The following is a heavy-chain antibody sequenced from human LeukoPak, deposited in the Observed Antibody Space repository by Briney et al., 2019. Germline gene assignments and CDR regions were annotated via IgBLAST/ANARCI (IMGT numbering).Heavy chain of an antibody. D-gene: IGHD3-9*01. CDR2: INSDGSST. CDR1: GFTFSSYW. Sequence: GGSLRLSCAASGFTFSSYWTHWVRQAPGKGLVWVSRINSDGSSTSYADSVKGRFTISRDNAKNTLYLQMNSLRAEDTAVYYCARDSSFEGNWFDPWGQGTLVTVSS. CDR3: ARDSSFEGNWFDP. V-gene: IGHV3-74*01. J-gene: IGHJ5*02.